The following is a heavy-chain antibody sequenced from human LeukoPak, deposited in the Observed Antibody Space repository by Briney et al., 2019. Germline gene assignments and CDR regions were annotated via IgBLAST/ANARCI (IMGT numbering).Heavy chain of an antibody. V-gene: IGHV4-4*02. CDR2: IYHSGST. CDR3: AANGWYCLDH. J-gene: IGHJ1*01. CDR1: GASIANDNW. D-gene: IGHD6-19*01. Sequence: SGTLSLTCAVSGASIANDNWWSWVRQTPGKGLEWIGEIYHSGSTSYNPSLKNRVTISVDKSNNRFSLRLTSVTAADTAMYYCAANGWYCLDHWGQGALVTVSS.